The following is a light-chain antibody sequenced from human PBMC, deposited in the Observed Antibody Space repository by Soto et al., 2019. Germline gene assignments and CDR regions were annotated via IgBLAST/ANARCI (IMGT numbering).Light chain of an antibody. V-gene: IGLV2-14*01. CDR1: SSDVGGYNY. CDR2: DVS. CDR3: SSYTSSSTLYV. J-gene: IGLJ1*01. Sequence: QSVVTQPASVSGSPGQSITISCTGTSSDVGGYNYVSWYQQHPGKAPKLMIYDVSNRPSGVSNRFSGSKSGNTASLTISGLQAEDEADYYCSSYTSSSTLYVFGTGTKVT.